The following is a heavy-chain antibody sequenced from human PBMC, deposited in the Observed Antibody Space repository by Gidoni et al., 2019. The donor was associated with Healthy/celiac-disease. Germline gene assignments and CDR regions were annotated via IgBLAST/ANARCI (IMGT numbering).Heavy chain of an antibody. CDR3: ARGYYYDSSGEAFDI. CDR2: ISASNGNT. J-gene: IGHJ3*02. V-gene: IGHV1-18*04. CDR1: VYTVTSYG. Sequence: QVQLVQSGAEVKKPGPAVTLSCKASVYTVTSYGISWVRQAPGQGLEWMGWISASNGNTNYAQKLQGRVTMTTDTATSTAYVELRSLRSDDTAVYYCARGYYYDSSGEAFDIWGQGTMVTVSS. D-gene: IGHD3-22*01.